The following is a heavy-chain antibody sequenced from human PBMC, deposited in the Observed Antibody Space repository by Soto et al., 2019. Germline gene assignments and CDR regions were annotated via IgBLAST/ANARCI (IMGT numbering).Heavy chain of an antibody. CDR1: GGSISSSSYY. J-gene: IGHJ4*02. V-gene: IGHV4-39*01. CDR2: IYYSGST. D-gene: IGHD3-22*01. Sequence: SETLSLTCTVSGGSISSSSYYWGWIRQPPGKGLEWIGSIYYSGSTYYNPSLKSRVTISVDTSKNQFSLKLSSVTAADTAVYYCARQLSYYYDSSGGTFDYWGQGTLVTVSS. CDR3: ARQLSYYYDSSGGTFDY.